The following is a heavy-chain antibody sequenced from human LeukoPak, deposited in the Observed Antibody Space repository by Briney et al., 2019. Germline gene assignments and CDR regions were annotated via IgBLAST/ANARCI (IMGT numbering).Heavy chain of an antibody. J-gene: IGHJ6*03. D-gene: IGHD2-8*02. CDR2: INPDSGDT. Sequence: ASVKVSRKASGYTFTGYYMHWVRQAPGQGLEWMGWINPDSGDTKYVEKFQGRVTMTRDTSISTAYMELIRLRSDDTAVYYCTRLVVAKTADYYYYDMDVWAKGTTVTVSS. CDR1: GYTFTGYY. V-gene: IGHV1-2*02. CDR3: TRLVVAKTADYYYYDMDV.